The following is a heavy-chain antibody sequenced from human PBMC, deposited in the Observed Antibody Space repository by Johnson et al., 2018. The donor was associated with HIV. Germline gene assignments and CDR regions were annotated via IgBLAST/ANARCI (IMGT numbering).Heavy chain of an antibody. CDR3: VRGIVGATGAFDL. CDR1: GFTVSNNY. Sequence: VQLVESGGGLIQPGGSLRLSCAASGFTVSNNYMNWVRQAPGKGLEWVSVFYSRGSTYYADSVKGRFTISRDNSKNTVSLQMNSLRAADTAPYYGVRGIVGATGAFDLWGQGTLVTVSS. V-gene: IGHV3-53*01. CDR2: FYSRGST. J-gene: IGHJ3*01. D-gene: IGHD1-26*01.